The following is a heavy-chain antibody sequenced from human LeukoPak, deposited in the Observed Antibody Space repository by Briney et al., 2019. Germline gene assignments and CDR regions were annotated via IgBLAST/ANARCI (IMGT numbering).Heavy chain of an antibody. CDR1: GYTFTSYD. CDR3: ARGPGVDYVWGSYRY. Sequence: GASVKVSCKASGYTFTSYDINWVRQATGQGLEWMGWMNPNSGNTGYAQKFQGRVTTTRNTSISTAYMELSSLRSEDTAVYYCARGPGVDYVWGSYRYWGQGTLVTVSS. D-gene: IGHD3-16*02. J-gene: IGHJ4*02. V-gene: IGHV1-8*01. CDR2: MNPNSGNT.